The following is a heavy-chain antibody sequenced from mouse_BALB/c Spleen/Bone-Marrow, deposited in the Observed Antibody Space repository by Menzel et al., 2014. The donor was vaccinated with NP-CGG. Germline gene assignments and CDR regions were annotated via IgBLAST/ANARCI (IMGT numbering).Heavy chain of an antibody. V-gene: IGHV2-2*02. CDR3: ARNVGGGGAWGGAMDY. D-gene: IGHD3-1*01. CDR1: GFSLTSYG. Sequence: VKLMESGPGLVQPSQSLSITCTVSGFSLTSYGVHWVRQSPGKGLEWLGVIWSGGSTDYNAAFISRLSISKDNSKSXFLIKMTCLKANASSIYFGARNVGGGGAWGGAMDYWGQGTSVTVSS. J-gene: IGHJ4*01. CDR2: IWSGGST.